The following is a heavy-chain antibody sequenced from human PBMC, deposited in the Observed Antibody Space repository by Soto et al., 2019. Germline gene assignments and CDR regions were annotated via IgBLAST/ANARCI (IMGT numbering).Heavy chain of an antibody. CDR3: TTEPGHY. Sequence: EVQLVESGGGLVQPGGSLKLSCAASGFTFSGSAMHWVRQASGKGLEWVGRIRTKVNSYATTYGASVKGRFTISRDGSKNTTYLQMNSLKTEDTAVYYCTTEPGHYWGQGTLVTVSS. CDR2: IRTKVNSYAT. V-gene: IGHV3-73*01. D-gene: IGHD3-10*01. J-gene: IGHJ4*02. CDR1: GFTFSGSA.